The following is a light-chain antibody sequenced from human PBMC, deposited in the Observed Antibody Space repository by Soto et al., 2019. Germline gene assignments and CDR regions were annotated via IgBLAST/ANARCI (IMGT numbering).Light chain of an antibody. J-gene: IGKJ4*01. CDR2: GAS. CDR3: QQYDNSFS. CDR1: QSVKNDY. V-gene: IGKV3-20*01. Sequence: ETVLTQSPGTLSLSPGERATQSCRASQSVKNDYLAWYQQRPGLAPRLLIFGASGRATGIPDRFSGSGSGTDFTLTITRLEPEDFAVYYCQQYDNSFSFGGGTKVDI.